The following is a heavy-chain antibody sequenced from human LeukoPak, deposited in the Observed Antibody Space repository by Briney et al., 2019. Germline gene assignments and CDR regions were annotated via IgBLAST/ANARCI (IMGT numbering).Heavy chain of an antibody. Sequence: SETLSLTCTVSGGSISSYYWSWIRQPPGKGLEWIGYIYYSGSTNYNPSLKSRVTISVDTSKNRFSLKLSSVTAADTAVYYCARLRYDFWSGYYDYWGQGTLVTVSS. CDR1: GGSISSYY. CDR3: ARLRYDFWSGYYDY. J-gene: IGHJ4*02. V-gene: IGHV4-59*08. D-gene: IGHD3-3*01. CDR2: IYYSGST.